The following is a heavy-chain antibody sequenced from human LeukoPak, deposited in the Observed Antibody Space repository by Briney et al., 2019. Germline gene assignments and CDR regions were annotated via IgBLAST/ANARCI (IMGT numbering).Heavy chain of an antibody. D-gene: IGHD6-19*01. CDR2: INPNSGGT. CDR3: ARDYLPDRTYSSGWTPDY. CDR1: GGTFSSYT. V-gene: IGHV1-2*02. J-gene: IGHJ4*02. Sequence: ASVKVSCKASGGTFSSYTINWVRQAPGQGLEWMGGINPNSGGTNYAQKFQGRVTMTRDTSISTAYMELSRLRSDDTAVYYCARDYLPDRTYSSGWTPDYWGQGTLVTVSS.